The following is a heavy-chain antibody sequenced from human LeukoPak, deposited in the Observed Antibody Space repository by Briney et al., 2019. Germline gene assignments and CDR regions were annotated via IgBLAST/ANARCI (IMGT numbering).Heavy chain of an antibody. CDR2: MPYEENVADNEIP. D-gene: IGHD3-3*01. CDR1: GDSISNSGWS. Sequence: PSETLSLTCIVSGDSISNSGWSWGWIRQPPGKGLEWIGTMPYEENVADNEIPSYNPSLKSRVSISADTSKNQLSLKVNSVTAADTASYYCARLTLTGVGGRGWFDAWGQGTLVIVSS. V-gene: IGHV4-39*01. J-gene: IGHJ5*02. CDR3: ARLTLTGVGGRGWFDA.